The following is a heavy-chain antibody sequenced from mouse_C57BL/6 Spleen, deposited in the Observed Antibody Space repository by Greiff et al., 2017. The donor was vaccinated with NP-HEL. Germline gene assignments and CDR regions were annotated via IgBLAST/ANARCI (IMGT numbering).Heavy chain of an antibody. D-gene: IGHD4-1*01. Sequence: EVKLMESGGGLVKPGGSLKLSCAASGFTFSDYGMHWVRQAPEKGLEWVAYISSGSSTIYYADTVTGRFPISRDNAKNTLFLQMTSLRSEDTAMYYCARPAGTRYFDYWGQGTTLTVSS. J-gene: IGHJ2*01. V-gene: IGHV5-17*01. CDR3: ARPAGTRYFDY. CDR2: ISSGSSTI. CDR1: GFTFSDYG.